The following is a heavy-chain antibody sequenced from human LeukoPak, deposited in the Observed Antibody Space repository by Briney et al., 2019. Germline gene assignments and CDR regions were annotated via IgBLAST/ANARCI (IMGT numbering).Heavy chain of an antibody. CDR1: GFTFDDYG. CDR3: ARDHEGGGYSYGCYDY. V-gene: IGHV3-20*04. Sequence: PGGSLRLSCAASGFTFDDYGMSWVRHAPGKGLEWVSGINWNGGSTGYADSVKGRFTISRDNAKNSLYLQMNSLRAEDTALYYCARDHEGGGYSYGCYDYWGQGTLVTVSS. J-gene: IGHJ4*02. CDR2: INWNGGST. D-gene: IGHD5-18*01.